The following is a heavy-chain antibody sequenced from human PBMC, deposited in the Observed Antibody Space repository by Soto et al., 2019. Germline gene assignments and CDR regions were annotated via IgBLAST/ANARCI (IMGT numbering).Heavy chain of an antibody. J-gene: IGHJ4*02. D-gene: IGHD5-18*01. Sequence: SETLSLTCTVSGGSISSYYWIWIRQPPVNGLELIGYIYYSFSTDYGPSLKSRFTMAVDRSKSDFSLRLSSFTAADTAVYYCARHTAGLDYWGQGTMVTVSS. CDR2: IYYSFST. CDR1: GGSISSYY. CDR3: ARHTAGLDY. V-gene: IGHV4-59*08.